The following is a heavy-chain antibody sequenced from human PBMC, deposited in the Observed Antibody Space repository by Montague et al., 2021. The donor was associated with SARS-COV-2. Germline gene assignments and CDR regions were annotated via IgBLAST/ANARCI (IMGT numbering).Heavy chain of an antibody. V-gene: IGHV3-30*04. CDR3: ASVWRNSSGWYRIYYHYYGMDV. D-gene: IGHD6-19*01. CDR1: GFTVSSYA. Sequence: SLRLSCAASGFTVSSYAMHWVRQAPGKGLEWVAVISYDGSNKYYADAVKGRFIISRDTSKNTLYLQMNSRSAEDTAVYYCASVWRNSSGWYRIYYHYYGMDVWGQGTTVTVSS. CDR2: ISYDGSNK. J-gene: IGHJ6*02.